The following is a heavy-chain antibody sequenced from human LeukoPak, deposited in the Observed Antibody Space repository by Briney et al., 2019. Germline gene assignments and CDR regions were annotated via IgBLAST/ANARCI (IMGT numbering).Heavy chain of an antibody. V-gene: IGHV3-72*01. D-gene: IGHD2-21*01. CDR1: GFTFTDHY. J-gene: IGHJ4*02. CDR2: TRNKANSYTT. CDR3: TRVVGNAGVEY. Sequence: GGSLRLSCAASGFTFTDHYMDWVRQAPGKGLEWIGRTRNKANSYTTEYAASVKGRFAISRDNSKNSLYLQMNNLKTEDTAVYFCTRVVGNAGVEYWGQGTLVTVSS.